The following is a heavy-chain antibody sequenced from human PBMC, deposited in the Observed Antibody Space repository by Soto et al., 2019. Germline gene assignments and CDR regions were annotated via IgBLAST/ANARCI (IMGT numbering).Heavy chain of an antibody. Sequence: GASVKVSCTASGYTFTIYGISWVRQAPGQGLEWMGWISAYNGNTNYAQKLQGRVTMTTDTSTSTAYMELRSLRSDDTAVYYCARERDPSLYCSGGSCYGAWFDPWGQGTLVTVSS. D-gene: IGHD2-15*01. CDR1: GYTFTIYG. J-gene: IGHJ5*02. CDR2: ISAYNGNT. V-gene: IGHV1-18*01. CDR3: ARERDPSLYCSGGSCYGAWFDP.